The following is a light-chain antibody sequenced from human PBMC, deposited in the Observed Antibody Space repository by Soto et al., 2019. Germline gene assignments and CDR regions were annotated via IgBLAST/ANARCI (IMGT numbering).Light chain of an antibody. Sequence: EIVLTHSPATLSLSAVERATHSCRASQSIGGFLAWYHHKPGQAPRLLIYDASTRALDTPARFAGSGAGTEFTLTISRLEPEDFVVYYCQQYGSSPTFGQGTKVDIK. CDR2: DAS. CDR3: QQYGSSPT. V-gene: IGKV3-20*01. J-gene: IGKJ1*01. CDR1: QSIGGF.